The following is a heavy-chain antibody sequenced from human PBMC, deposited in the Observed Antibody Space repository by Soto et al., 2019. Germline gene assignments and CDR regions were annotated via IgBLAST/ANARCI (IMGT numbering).Heavy chain of an antibody. V-gene: IGHV1-46*01. Sequence: EASVEVSCKSSGYTLTIHEMDWVRQAPGQGLEWMGIINPSGGSTSYAQKFQGRVTMTRDTSTSTVYMELSSLRSEDTAVYYCAYMGRHDYGDSGLDYWGQGTLVTVSS. CDR3: AYMGRHDYGDSGLDY. D-gene: IGHD4-17*01. J-gene: IGHJ4*02. CDR1: GYTLTIHE. CDR2: INPSGGST.